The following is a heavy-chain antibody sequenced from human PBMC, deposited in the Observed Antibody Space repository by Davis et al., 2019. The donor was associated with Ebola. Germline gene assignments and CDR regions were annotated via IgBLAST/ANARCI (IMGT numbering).Heavy chain of an antibody. V-gene: IGHV3-23*01. J-gene: IGHJ6*04. CDR1: GFIFRNYV. CDR2: FGTGGDT. CDR3: TKVLSSYLDFYYGMGV. Sequence: GGSLRLSCETSGFIFRNYVMSWVRQAPGKGLEWVSTFGTGGDTYYADSVKGRFAISRDNSRGTLYLQMNSLRAEDTAVYYCTKVLSSYLDFYYGMGVWGKGTTVTVSS. D-gene: IGHD2/OR15-2a*01.